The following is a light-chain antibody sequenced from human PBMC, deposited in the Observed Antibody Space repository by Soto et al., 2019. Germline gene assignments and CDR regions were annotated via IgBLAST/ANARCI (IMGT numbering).Light chain of an antibody. V-gene: IGKV3-15*01. CDR1: QSVSSN. J-gene: IGKJ1*01. Sequence: EIMMTQSPGTLSASPGERATLSCRASQSVSSNLAWYQQKPGQAPRLLIYAVSTRATGITARFSGSGSGTEFKLTISSLQSEDFAFYYCQQYNKWPLTFGQGTKVEIK. CDR2: AVS. CDR3: QQYNKWPLT.